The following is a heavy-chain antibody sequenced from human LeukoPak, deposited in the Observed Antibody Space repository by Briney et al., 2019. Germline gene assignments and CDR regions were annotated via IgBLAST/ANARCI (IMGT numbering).Heavy chain of an antibody. CDR3: ARGGSSSVMRD. CDR1: GGSISSGGYY. J-gene: IGHJ4*02. CDR2: IYHSGST. D-gene: IGHD6-6*01. V-gene: IGHV4-30-2*01. Sequence: SETLSLTCTVSGGSISSGGYYWSWIRQPPGKGLEWIGYIYHSGSTYYNPSLKSRVTISVDRSKSQFSLKPSSVTAADTAVYYCARGGSSSVMRDWGQGTLVTVSS.